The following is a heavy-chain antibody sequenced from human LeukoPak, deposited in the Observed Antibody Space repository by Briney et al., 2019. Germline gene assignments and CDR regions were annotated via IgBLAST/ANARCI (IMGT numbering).Heavy chain of an antibody. Sequence: PSETLSLTCTVSGGSISSSSYYWGWIRQPPGKGLECIGSIYYSGSTYYNPSLKSRVTISVDTSKNQFSLKLSSVTAADTAVYYCARHNSGSSRSFDPWGQGTLVTVSS. D-gene: IGHD1-26*01. CDR2: IYYSGST. CDR1: GGSISSSSYY. CDR3: ARHNSGSSRSFDP. V-gene: IGHV4-39*01. J-gene: IGHJ5*02.